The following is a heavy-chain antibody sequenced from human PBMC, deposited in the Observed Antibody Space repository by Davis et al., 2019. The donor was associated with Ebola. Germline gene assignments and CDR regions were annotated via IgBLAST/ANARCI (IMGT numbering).Heavy chain of an antibody. D-gene: IGHD4-17*01. J-gene: IGHJ4*02. CDR3: TTVTIPDNNDY. V-gene: IGHV3-33*03. CDR2: IWYDGSRK. CDR1: GFNFRSYG. Sequence: PSETLSLTCAASGFNFRSYGMHWVRQAPDKGLEWVAVIWYDGSRKYYGDSVKGRFTISRDNAKNSLYLQMNSLRAEDTAVYYCTTVTIPDNNDYWGQGTLVTVSS.